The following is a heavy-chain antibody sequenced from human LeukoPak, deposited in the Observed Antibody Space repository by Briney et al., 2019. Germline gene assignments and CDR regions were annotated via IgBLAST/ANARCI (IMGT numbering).Heavy chain of an antibody. V-gene: IGHV3-49*04. D-gene: IGHD1-26*01. CDR1: GFTFGDYA. J-gene: IGHJ4*02. Sequence: SGGSLRLSCTASGFTFGDYAMSWVRQAPGKGLEWVGFIRSKAYGGTTEYAASVKGRFTISRDDSKSIAYLQMNSLKTEDTAVYYCTRDTPLVGDKDYWGQGTLVTVSS. CDR2: IRSKAYGGTT. CDR3: TRDTPLVGDKDY.